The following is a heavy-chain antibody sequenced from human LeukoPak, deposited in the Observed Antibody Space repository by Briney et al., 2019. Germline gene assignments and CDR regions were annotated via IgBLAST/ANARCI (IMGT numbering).Heavy chain of an antibody. V-gene: IGHV1-2*06. Sequence: ASVKVSCKASGYTFTGYYMHWVRQAPGQGLEWMGRINPNSGGTSYAQKFQGRVTMTRDTSISTAYMELSRLRSDDTAVYYCASDPQQLWFYYWGQGTLVTVSS. CDR3: ASDPQQLWFYY. J-gene: IGHJ4*02. D-gene: IGHD5-18*01. CDR1: GYTFTGYY. CDR2: INPNSGGT.